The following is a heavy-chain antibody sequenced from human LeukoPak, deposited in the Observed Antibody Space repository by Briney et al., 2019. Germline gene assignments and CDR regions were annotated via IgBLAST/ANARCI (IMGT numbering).Heavy chain of an antibody. J-gene: IGHJ2*01. CDR1: SGSISSSSYY. CDR2: IYHSGST. Sequence: TLSLTCTVSSGSISSSSYYWGWIRQPPGKGLEWIGYIYHSGSTYYNPSLKSRVTISVDRSKKQFSLKLSSVTAADTAVYYCARDPGSPRGYFDLWGRGTLVTVSS. D-gene: IGHD2-15*01. V-gene: IGHV4-30-2*01. CDR3: ARDPGSPRGYFDL.